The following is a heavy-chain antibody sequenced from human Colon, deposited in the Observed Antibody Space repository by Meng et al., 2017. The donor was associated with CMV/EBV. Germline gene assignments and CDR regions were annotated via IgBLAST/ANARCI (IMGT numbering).Heavy chain of an antibody. CDR1: GYTFTANF. J-gene: IGHJ4*02. D-gene: IGHD3-22*01. Sequence: QGQLVESGAEVKKPGASVKLSCKASGYTFTANFMHWVRQAPGQGLEWMGWINPPNGDTKYAQKFEGRVTITRDTSISTVYMELNSLTSDDTAVYYCAKRVQPDSGYSNWGQGTLVTVSS. CDR3: AKRVQPDSGYSN. V-gene: IGHV1-2*02. CDR2: INPPNGDT.